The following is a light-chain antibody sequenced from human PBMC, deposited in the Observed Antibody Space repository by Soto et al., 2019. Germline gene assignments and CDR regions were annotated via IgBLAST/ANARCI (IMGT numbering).Light chain of an antibody. V-gene: IGKV3-11*01. CDR3: QQRSKWPLT. CDR2: DAS. J-gene: IGKJ4*01. Sequence: EIVLTQSPATLSLSPGERATLSCRASQSINNYLCWYQQKPGQAPRLLIYDASNRAAGIPPRFSGSGSGTDFTLTISSLEPEDFAVYYCQQRSKWPLTFGGGTKVEIK. CDR1: QSINNY.